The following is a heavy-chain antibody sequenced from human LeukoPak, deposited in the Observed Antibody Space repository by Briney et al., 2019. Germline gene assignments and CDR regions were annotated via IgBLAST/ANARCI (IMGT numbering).Heavy chain of an antibody. CDR3: ARSIDCTNGVCYLSFDY. D-gene: IGHD2-8*01. V-gene: IGHV1-2*04. Sequence: ASVKVSCKASGYTFTSYVMHWVRQVPGQGLEWMGWINPNSGGTNYAQKFQGWVTMTRDTSISTAYMELSRLRSDDTAVYYCARSIDCTNGVCYLSFDYWGQGTLVTVSS. J-gene: IGHJ4*02. CDR1: GYTFTSYV. CDR2: INPNSGGT.